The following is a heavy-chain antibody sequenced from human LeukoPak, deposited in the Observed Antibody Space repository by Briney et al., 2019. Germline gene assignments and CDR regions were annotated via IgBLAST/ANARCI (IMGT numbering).Heavy chain of an antibody. V-gene: IGHV1-18*01. CDR2: TSAYNGNT. J-gene: IGHJ4*02. Sequence: ASVKVSCKASGYTFTSYGISWVRQAPGQGLEWMGWTSAYNGNTNYAQKLQGRVTMTTDTSTSTAYMELNSLRAEDTAVYYCAKILYTWELLDGDYWGQGTLVTVSS. D-gene: IGHD1-26*01. CDR1: GYTFTSYG. CDR3: AKILYTWELLDGDY.